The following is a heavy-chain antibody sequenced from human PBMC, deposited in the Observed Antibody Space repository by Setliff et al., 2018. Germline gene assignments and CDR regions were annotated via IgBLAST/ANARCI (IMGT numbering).Heavy chain of an antibody. CDR2: IYTSWST. D-gene: IGHD3-22*01. J-gene: IGHJ4*02. Sequence: PSETLSLTCTVSGDPMSSRRYYWAWIRQPAGKELEWIGQIYTSWSTNYNPSLKSRVTISLDTSKNQFSLNLISVTAADTALYYCARAPRYFDATGSYFDSWGQGTLVTVSS. V-gene: IGHV4-61*09. CDR1: GDPMSSRRYY. CDR3: ARAPRYFDATGSYFDS.